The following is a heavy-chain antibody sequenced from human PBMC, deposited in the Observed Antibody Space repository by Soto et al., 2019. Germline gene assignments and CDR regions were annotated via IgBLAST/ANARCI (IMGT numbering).Heavy chain of an antibody. CDR3: ARVTNPCSSTSCYPPEYFQH. D-gene: IGHD2-2*01. CDR1: GFTFSSYW. Sequence: PGGSLRLSCAASGFTFSSYWMHWVRQAPGKGLVWVSRINSDGSSTSYADSVKGRLTISRDNAKNTLYLQMNSLRAEDTAVYYCARVTNPCSSTSCYPPEYFQHWGQGTLVTVSS. CDR2: INSDGSST. J-gene: IGHJ1*01. V-gene: IGHV3-74*01.